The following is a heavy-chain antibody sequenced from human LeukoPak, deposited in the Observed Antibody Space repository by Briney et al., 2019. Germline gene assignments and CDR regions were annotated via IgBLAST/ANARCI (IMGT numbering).Heavy chain of an antibody. Sequence: SETLSLTCTVSGGSISSSRYYWGWIRQPPGKGLEWIGSIYYSGNTYYNPSLKSRVTISVDTSKNQFSLKLSSVTAADTAVYYCARDNWNYGSSMDVWGQGTTVTVSS. CDR3: ARDNWNYGSSMDV. V-gene: IGHV4-39*07. CDR1: GGSISSSRYY. CDR2: IYYSGNT. J-gene: IGHJ6*02. D-gene: IGHD1-7*01.